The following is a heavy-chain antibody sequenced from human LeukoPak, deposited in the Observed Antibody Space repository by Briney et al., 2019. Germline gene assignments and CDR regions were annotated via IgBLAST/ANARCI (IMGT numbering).Heavy chain of an antibody. CDR1: GFTFSTSE. V-gene: IGHV3-48*03. Sequence: PGGSLRLSCAASGFTFSTSEMNWVRQAPGKGLAWISYISSRGRTIFYADSVKGRFIISRDNAKNPLYLQMNSLRAEDTAVYYCARDSGGHNYALDGFDIWGQGTMVTVSS. CDR3: ARDSGGHNYALDGFDI. D-gene: IGHD5-24*01. J-gene: IGHJ3*02. CDR2: ISSRGRTI.